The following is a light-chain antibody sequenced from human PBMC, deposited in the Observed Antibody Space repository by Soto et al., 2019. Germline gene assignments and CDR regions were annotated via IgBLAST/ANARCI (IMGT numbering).Light chain of an antibody. Sequence: EIVMTQSPATLSVSPGERATLSCRASQSVNSNLAWYQQKPGQAPRLLIYGASTRVAGIPARFSGSGSGTEFSLTISSLQSEDFAVYYCQQRSNWPYTFGQGTKLESK. CDR3: QQRSNWPYT. CDR1: QSVNSN. J-gene: IGKJ2*01. CDR2: GAS. V-gene: IGKV3-15*01.